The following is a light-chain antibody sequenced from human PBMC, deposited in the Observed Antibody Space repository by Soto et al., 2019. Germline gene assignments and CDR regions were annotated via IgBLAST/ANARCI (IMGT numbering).Light chain of an antibody. CDR3: SSFTSSNTWV. CDR2: EVS. CDR1: SRDVGSYNR. V-gene: IGLV2-18*02. Sequence: QSALTQPPSVSGSPGQSVTISCTGTSRDVGSYNRVSWYQQPPGTAPKLMIYEVSNRPSGVPDRFSGSKSGNTASLTISGLQAEDEADYYCSSFTSSNTWVLGGGTQLTVL. J-gene: IGLJ3*02.